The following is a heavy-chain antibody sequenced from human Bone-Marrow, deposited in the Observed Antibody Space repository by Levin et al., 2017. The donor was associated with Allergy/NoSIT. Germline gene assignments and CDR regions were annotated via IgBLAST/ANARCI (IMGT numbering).Heavy chain of an antibody. CDR2: IYWNDDK. CDR1: GFSLSTSGVG. Sequence: SGPTLVKPTQTLTLTCTFSGFSLSTSGVGVGWIRQPPGKALEWLALIYWNDDKRYSPSLKSRLTITKDTSKNQVVLTMTNMDPVDTATYYCAHASGWEPYYDYDGMDVWGQGTTVTVSS. J-gene: IGHJ6*02. D-gene: IGHD6-19*01. CDR3: AHASGWEPYYDYDGMDV. V-gene: IGHV2-5*01.